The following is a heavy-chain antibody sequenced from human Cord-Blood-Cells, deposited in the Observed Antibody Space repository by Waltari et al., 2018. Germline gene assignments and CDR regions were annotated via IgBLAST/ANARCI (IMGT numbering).Heavy chain of an antibody. CDR2: IYTSGST. D-gene: IGHD3-10*01. V-gene: IGHV4-4*07. CDR1: GGSISSYY. CDR3: ARSHYGSGSYYWFDP. Sequence: QVQLQESGPGLVKPSETLSLTCTVSGGSISSYYWSWIRQPAGKGLEWIGRIYTSGSTNYSPSLKSRVTMSVDTSKNQFSLKLSSVTAADTAVYYCARSHYGSGSYYWFDPWGQGTLVTVSS. J-gene: IGHJ5*02.